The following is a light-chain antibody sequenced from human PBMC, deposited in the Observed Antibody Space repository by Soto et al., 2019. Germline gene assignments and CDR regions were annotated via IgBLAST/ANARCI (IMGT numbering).Light chain of an antibody. CDR1: QSLSNSY. Sequence: EVVLTQSPGTLSLSPGESATLSCRASQSLSNSYLAWYQQKPGQAHRLLIYGASSRATGIPDRFSGSGSGTDFTLTISRLEPEDFAVYYCQQYGGSPPNTFGQGTKLEIK. V-gene: IGKV3-20*01. J-gene: IGKJ2*01. CDR3: QQYGGSPPNT. CDR2: GAS.